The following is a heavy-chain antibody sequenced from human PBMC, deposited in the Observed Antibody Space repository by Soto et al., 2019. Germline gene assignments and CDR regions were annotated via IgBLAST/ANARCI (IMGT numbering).Heavy chain of an antibody. V-gene: IGHV1-18*01. D-gene: IGHD1-26*01. CDR2: ISAYNGNT. CDR3: ARDLGGSYYAPVDY. J-gene: IGHJ4*02. Sequence: QVQLVQSGAEVKKPGASVKVSCKASGYTFTSYGISWVRQAPGQGLEWMGWISAYNGNTKYAQKLQGRVTPTSDTSTRRAYRELRSLRSDDTAVYYCARDLGGSYYAPVDYWGQGTLVTVSS. CDR1: GYTFTSYG.